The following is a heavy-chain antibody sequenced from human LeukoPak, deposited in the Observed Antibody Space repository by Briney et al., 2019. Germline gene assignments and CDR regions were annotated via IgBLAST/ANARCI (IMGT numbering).Heavy chain of an antibody. CDR1: GCTYTGYF. CDR3: ARAGDDILTGSTNALGAFDI. D-gene: IGHD3-9*01. V-gene: IGHV1-2*02. CDR2: INPNSGGT. J-gene: IGHJ3*02. Sequence: YCKTSGCTYTGYFMHGVRPATGQGLEWMGGINPNSGGTNYAQKCQGGVTMPRDTSISTAYMELSRLRSDDTAVYYCARAGDDILTGSTNALGAFDIWGQGTMVTVSS.